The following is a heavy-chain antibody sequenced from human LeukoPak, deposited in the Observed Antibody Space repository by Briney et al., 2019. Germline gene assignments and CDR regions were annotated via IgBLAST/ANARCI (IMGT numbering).Heavy chain of an antibody. Sequence: GGSLRLFCAASGFTFGSYAMSWVRQAPGKGLEWVSAISGSGGSTYYAHSVKGRFTISTDNSNNTLYLQMNTPRAEHTALYYCAKDDSSRYYYRWFDPWGQRTLVTVSS. CDR2: ISGSGGST. CDR3: AKDDSSRYYYRWFDP. CDR1: GFTFGSYA. D-gene: IGHD3-22*01. V-gene: IGHV3-23*01. J-gene: IGHJ5*02.